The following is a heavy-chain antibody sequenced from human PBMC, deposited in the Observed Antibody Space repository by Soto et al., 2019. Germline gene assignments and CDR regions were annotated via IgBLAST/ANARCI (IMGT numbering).Heavy chain of an antibody. J-gene: IGHJ6*04. V-gene: IGHV4-59*01. CDR3: ARDRSRNLDV. Sequence: SETLSLTCTVSGGPIRGDYWSWIRQTPGKGLERIGYVYDSGRTSYNPSLQSRVTLSEDTSNNRLSLTLRSVTAADTAVYYCARDRSRNLDVWGKGTTVTVSS. CDR1: GGPIRGDY. CDR2: VYDSGRT.